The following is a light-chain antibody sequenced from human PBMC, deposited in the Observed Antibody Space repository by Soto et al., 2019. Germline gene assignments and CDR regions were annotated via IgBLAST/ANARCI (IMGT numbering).Light chain of an antibody. CDR3: QHYRSSPLT. CDR1: QSVSSN. V-gene: IGKV3-15*01. J-gene: IGKJ4*01. Sequence: EMVMTRSPASLSVSPWESATLSVMASQSVSSNLAWYQQKPGQAPRLLIYGASTRATGIPARFSGSGSGTEFTLIISSLQSEDFAVYYCQHYRSSPLTFGGGTKVDIK. CDR2: GAS.